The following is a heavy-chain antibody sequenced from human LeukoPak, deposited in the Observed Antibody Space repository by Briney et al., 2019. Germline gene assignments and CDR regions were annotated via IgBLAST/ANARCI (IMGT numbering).Heavy chain of an antibody. Sequence: PGGSPRLSCAASGFTFSSYAMSWVRQAPGKGLEWVAVISYDGSNKYYADSVKGRFTISRDNSKNTLYLQMNSLRAEDTAVYYCAREGPYYYETFDYWGQGTLVTVSS. V-gene: IGHV3-30*04. CDR1: GFTFSSYA. CDR3: AREGPYYYETFDY. CDR2: ISYDGSNK. D-gene: IGHD3-22*01. J-gene: IGHJ4*02.